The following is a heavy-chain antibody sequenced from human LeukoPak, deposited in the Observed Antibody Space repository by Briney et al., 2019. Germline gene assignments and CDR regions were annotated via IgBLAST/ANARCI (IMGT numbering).Heavy chain of an antibody. Sequence: ASVKVSCKASGYTFTGYYMHWVRQAPGQGLEWMGWINPNSGGTNYAQKFQGRVTMTRDTSISTAYMELSRLRSDDTAVYYCARDTTGMTVFDYWGQGTLVTVSS. D-gene: IGHD1-1*01. CDR2: INPNSGGT. V-gene: IGHV1-2*02. CDR3: ARDTTGMTVFDY. CDR1: GYTFTGYY. J-gene: IGHJ4*02.